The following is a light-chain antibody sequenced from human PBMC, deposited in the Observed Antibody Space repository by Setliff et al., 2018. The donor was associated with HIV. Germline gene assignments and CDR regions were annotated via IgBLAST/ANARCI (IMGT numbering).Light chain of an antibody. CDR1: NNDVGGYNY. CDR2: EVT. V-gene: IGLV2-14*01. CDR3: SSYTTSNTVV. Sequence: QSVLTQPASVSGSPGQSITISCSGTNNDVGGYNYVSWYQQHPGKAPKLLIYEVTDRPAGASNRFSGSKSGRTASLTISGLQADDEAYYYCSSYTTSNTVVFGGGTK. J-gene: IGLJ2*01.